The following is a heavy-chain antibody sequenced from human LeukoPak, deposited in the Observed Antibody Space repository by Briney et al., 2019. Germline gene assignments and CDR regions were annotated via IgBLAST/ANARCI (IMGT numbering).Heavy chain of an antibody. CDR2: ISDYNGNT. V-gene: IGHV1-18*01. Sequence: ASVKVSCKASGYTFTSYAMHWVRQAPGQRLEWMGWISDYNGNTNYAQKLQDRVTMTTDTSTSTAYMELRSLRSDDTAVYYCARDSEYYDSSGYYSNFDYWGQGTLVTVSS. CDR3: ARDSEYYDSSGYYSNFDY. J-gene: IGHJ4*02. CDR1: GYTFTSYA. D-gene: IGHD3-22*01.